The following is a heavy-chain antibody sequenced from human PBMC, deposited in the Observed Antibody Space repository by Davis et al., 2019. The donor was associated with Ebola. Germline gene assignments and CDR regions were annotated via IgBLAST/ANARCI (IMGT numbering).Heavy chain of an antibody. CDR2: INSDGRTT. J-gene: IGHJ4*02. V-gene: IGHV3-74*01. Sequence: GESLKISCAASGFTFSSYWMHWVRQAPGKGLVWVSRINSDGRTTAYADSVKGRFTISRDNAKNTLYLQMNSLRAEDTAVYYCAKDMWFGEFFDYWGQGTLVTVSS. CDR3: AKDMWFGEFFDY. D-gene: IGHD3-10*01. CDR1: GFTFSSYW.